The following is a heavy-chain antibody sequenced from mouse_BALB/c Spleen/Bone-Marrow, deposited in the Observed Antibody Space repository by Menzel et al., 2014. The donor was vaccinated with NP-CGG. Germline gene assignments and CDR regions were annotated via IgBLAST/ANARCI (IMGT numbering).Heavy chain of an antibody. D-gene: IGHD1-1*01. Sequence: EVKVEESGGGLVQPGGSMKLSCVASGFTFSNYWMNWVRQSPEKGLEWVAEIRLKSNNYATHYAESVKGRFTISRDDSKSSVYLQMNNLRAEDTGMYYCTRGYCGSTTGAYDMDYWGQGTSVTGSS. CDR3: TRGYCGSTTGAYDMDY. V-gene: IGHV6-6*02. CDR2: IRLKSNNYAT. CDR1: GFTFSNYW. J-gene: IGHJ4*01.